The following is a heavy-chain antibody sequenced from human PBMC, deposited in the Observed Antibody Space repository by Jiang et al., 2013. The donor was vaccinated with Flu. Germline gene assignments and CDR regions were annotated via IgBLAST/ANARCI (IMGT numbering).Heavy chain of an antibody. J-gene: IGHJ4*02. Sequence: GPGLVKPSETLSLTCTVSGGSISSSSYYWGWIRQPPGKGLEWIGSIYYSGSTYYNPSLKSRVTISVDTSKNQFSLKLSSVTAADTAVYYCARSMELDYWGQGTLVTVSS. CDR1: GGSISSSSYY. D-gene: IGHD2/OR15-2a*01. CDR3: ARSMELDY. CDR2: IYYSGST. V-gene: IGHV4-39*07.